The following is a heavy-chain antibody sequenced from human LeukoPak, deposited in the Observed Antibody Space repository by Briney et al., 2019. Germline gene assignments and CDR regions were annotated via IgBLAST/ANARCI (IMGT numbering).Heavy chain of an antibody. CDR2: INPKSGAT. J-gene: IGHJ6*02. V-gene: IGHV1-2*02. CDR3: AKGATEGYYYYYGLDV. Sequence: GASVKVSCKASGYTFTGYYMHWVRQAPGQGLEWMGWINPKSGATTYAQKSQDRVTLTRDTSINTAYMDLSGLTSDDTAVFYCAKGATEGYYYYYGLDVWGQGTTVTVSS. CDR1: GYTFTGYY.